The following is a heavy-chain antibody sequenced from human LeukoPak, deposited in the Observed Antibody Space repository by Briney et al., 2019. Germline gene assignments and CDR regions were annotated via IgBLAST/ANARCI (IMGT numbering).Heavy chain of an antibody. J-gene: IGHJ4*02. CDR2: IYYSGST. D-gene: IGHD6-19*01. Sequence: SETLSLTCTVSGGSISSYYWSWIRQPPGKGLEWIGYIYYSGSTNYNPSLKSRVTISVDTSKNQFSPKLSSVTAADTAVYYCARGPRQWLVLGYFDYWGQGTLVTVSS. V-gene: IGHV4-59*08. CDR1: GGSISSYY. CDR3: ARGPRQWLVLGYFDY.